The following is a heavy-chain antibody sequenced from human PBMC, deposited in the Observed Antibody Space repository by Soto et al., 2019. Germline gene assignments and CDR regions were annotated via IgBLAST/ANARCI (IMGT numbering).Heavy chain of an antibody. V-gene: IGHV4-59*01. CDR1: GGSISSYY. D-gene: IGHD2-15*01. J-gene: IGHJ6*02. CDR2: IFHSGSA. Sequence: PSETLSLTCTVSGGSISSYYWSWIRQHSGKGLEWIGYIFHSGSANYNPSLSSRVTMSIDTSKSLFSLKLASVTAADTAVYYYAIVDRHGVDYGLDVWGQGTSVTVSS. CDR3: AIVDRHGVDYGLDV.